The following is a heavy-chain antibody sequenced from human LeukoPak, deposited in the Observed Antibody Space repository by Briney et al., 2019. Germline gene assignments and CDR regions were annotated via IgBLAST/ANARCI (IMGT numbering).Heavy chain of an antibody. CDR2: IYPGDSDT. Sequence: GESLQISCKGSGYIFTSYWIGWVRQVRGKGLEGMGIIYPGDSDTRYSPSFQGQVTISANNSISTAYLQWSSLQASDTAMYYYARHSRRTVPPPLGYWGQVTLVTVSS. CDR1: GYIFTSYW. V-gene: IGHV5-51*01. J-gene: IGHJ4*02. CDR3: ARHSRRTVPPPLGY.